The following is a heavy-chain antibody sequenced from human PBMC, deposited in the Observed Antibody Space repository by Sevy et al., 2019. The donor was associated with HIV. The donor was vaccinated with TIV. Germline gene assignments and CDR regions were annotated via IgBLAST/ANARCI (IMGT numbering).Heavy chain of an antibody. CDR3: VRNYYSTGYNNFRDGIFDL. CDR1: GFTFDYYW. V-gene: IGHV3-7*03. Sequence: GGSLRLSCAASGFTFDYYWMNWVRQAPGKGLEWVANIKDDGSEKLYVDSVKGRFTISRDNAKNQLYVQMSSLRVEDTAVDYSVRNYYSTGYNNFRDGIFDLWGQGTKVTVSS. D-gene: IGHD3-9*01. CDR2: IKDDGSEK. J-gene: IGHJ3*01.